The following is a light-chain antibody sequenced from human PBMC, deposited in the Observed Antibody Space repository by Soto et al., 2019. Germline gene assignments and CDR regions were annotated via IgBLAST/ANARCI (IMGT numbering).Light chain of an antibody. Sequence: IVMTQSPATLSVSPGARVTLSCRASQSVGSNLAWYRQKPGQAPRLLIYGPSTRATGIPARFSGSGSGTEFTLTISSLQSEDFAVYYCQQYNTWPVFGGGTKVDVK. CDR2: GPS. CDR3: QQYNTWPV. J-gene: IGKJ4*01. CDR1: QSVGSN. V-gene: IGKV3-15*01.